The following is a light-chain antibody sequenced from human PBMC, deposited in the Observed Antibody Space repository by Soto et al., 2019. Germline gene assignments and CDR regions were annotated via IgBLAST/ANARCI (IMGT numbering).Light chain of an antibody. CDR3: QTWGTGIQI. J-gene: IGLJ2*01. CDR2: LNSDGSH. V-gene: IGLV4-69*01. Sequence: QLVLTQSPSASASLGASVNLTCTLSSGHSNYAIAWHQQQPEKGPRYLMKLNSDGSHSKGDGIPDRFSGSSSGAERYLTISSLQSEDEADYYCQTWGTGIQIFGGGTKLTVL. CDR1: SGHSNYA.